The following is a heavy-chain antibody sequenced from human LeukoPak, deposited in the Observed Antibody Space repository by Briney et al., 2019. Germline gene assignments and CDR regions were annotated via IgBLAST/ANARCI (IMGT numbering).Heavy chain of an antibody. D-gene: IGHD1-26*01. Sequence: PGGSLRLSCAASGFTFSSYAMHWVRQAPGKGLEWVAVISYDGSNKYYADSVKGRFTISRDNSKNTLYLQMNSLRAEDTAVYYCARDSGSYWRTIDYWGQGTPVTVSS. CDR1: GFTFSSYA. V-gene: IGHV3-30-3*01. J-gene: IGHJ4*02. CDR2: ISYDGSNK. CDR3: ARDSGSYWRTIDY.